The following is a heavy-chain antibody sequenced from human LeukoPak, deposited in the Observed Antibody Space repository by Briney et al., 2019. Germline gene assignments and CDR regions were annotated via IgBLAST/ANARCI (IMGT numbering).Heavy chain of an antibody. CDR2: IYYTGTT. Sequence: SETLSLTCTVSSASIRNYYWSWIRQPPGKGLEWIGYIYYTGTTNYNPSLKSRLTMSLDTSKSQYSLSLSSVTAADTAVYYCVTDSSGYYYVGHFDSWGQGTLVTVSS. V-gene: IGHV4-59*01. CDR3: VTDSSGYYYVGHFDS. CDR1: SASIRNYY. J-gene: IGHJ4*02. D-gene: IGHD3-22*01.